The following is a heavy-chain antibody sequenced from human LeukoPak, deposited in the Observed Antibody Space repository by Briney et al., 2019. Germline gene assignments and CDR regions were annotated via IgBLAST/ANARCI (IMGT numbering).Heavy chain of an antibody. D-gene: IGHD6-13*01. CDR3: ARGPPLYSSSLTSDY. CDR2: INHSGST. V-gene: IGHV4-34*01. CDR1: GGSFSGYY. Sequence: RPSETLSLTCAVYGGSFSGYYWSWIRQPPGKGLEWIGEINHSGSTNYNPSLKSRVTISVDTSKNQFSLKLSSVHAADTAVYYWARGPPLYSSSLTSDYWGQGTLVTVSS. J-gene: IGHJ4*02.